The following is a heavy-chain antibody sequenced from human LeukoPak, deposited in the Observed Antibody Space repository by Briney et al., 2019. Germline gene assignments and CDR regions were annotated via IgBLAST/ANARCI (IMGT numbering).Heavy chain of an antibody. CDR3: ARGTRKTGYCSSTSCYGSSWYHNWFDP. J-gene: IGHJ5*02. CDR2: IYYSGST. V-gene: IGHV4-59*12. Sequence: SETLSLTCTVSGGSISSYYWSWIRQLPGKGLEWIGYIYYSGSTNYNPSLKSRVTISVDTSKNQFSLKLSPVTAADTAVYYCARGTRKTGYCSSTSCYGSSWYHNWFDPWGQGTLVTVSS. CDR1: GGSISSYY. D-gene: IGHD2-2*01.